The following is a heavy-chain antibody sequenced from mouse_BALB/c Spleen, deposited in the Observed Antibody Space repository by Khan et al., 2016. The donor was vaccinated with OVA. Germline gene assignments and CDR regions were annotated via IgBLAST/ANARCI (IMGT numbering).Heavy chain of an antibody. Sequence: EVQLQESGPGLVKPSQSLSLTCTVTGYSITSGYGWNWIRQFPGNKMEWMGYISYSGSTNYNPSLKSRISITRDKSKHQFLLQVKSVTTEYTATYYCARTARIKYWGQGTTLTVAS. D-gene: IGHD1-2*01. J-gene: IGHJ2*01. CDR3: ARTARIKY. CDR1: GYSITSGYG. CDR2: ISYSGST. V-gene: IGHV3-2*02.